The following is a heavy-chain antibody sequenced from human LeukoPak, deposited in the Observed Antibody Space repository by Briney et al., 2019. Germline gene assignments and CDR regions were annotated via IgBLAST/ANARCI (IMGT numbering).Heavy chain of an antibody. CDR1: GFSFSRNA. J-gene: IGHJ4*02. D-gene: IGHD1-26*01. CDR2: VGGSNTGT. CDR3: ATHDTMVGIS. Sequence: PGGSLRPSCAASGFSFSRNAMNWLRQPPGKGLEWVSGVGGSNTGTSYADSVKGRFTISRDNSQNTVSLVMNNLRAEDTAIYYCATHDTMVGISWGQGTLVTVSS. V-gene: IGHV3-23*01.